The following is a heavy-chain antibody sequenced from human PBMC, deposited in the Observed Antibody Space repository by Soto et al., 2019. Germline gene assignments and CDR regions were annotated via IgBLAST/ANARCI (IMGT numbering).Heavy chain of an antibody. Sequence: GGSLRLSCVASGFTFSRYWMTWVRQAPGKGLEWVANINQDGSQKYYVDSVKGRFTISRDNAKNSLYLQMNSLRAEDTAVYYCAASLVRGTISDGNWFDPWGQGTLVTVSS. D-gene: IGHD3-10*01. V-gene: IGHV3-7*01. CDR2: INQDGSQK. CDR3: AASLVRGTISDGNWFDP. J-gene: IGHJ5*02. CDR1: GFTFSRYW.